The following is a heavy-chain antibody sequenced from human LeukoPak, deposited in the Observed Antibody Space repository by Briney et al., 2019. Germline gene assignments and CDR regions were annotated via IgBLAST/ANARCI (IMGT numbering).Heavy chain of an antibody. CDR2: ISAYNGNT. D-gene: IGHD2-2*01. CDR3: ARRGYCSSTSCEKFDY. V-gene: IGHV1-18*04. J-gene: IGHJ4*02. Sequence: ASVKVSCKASGYTFTSYGISWVRQAPGQGLEWMGWISAYNGNTNYAQKVQGRVTMTTDTSTSTAYMELRSLRSDDTAVYYCARRGYCSSTSCEKFDYWGQGTLVTVSS. CDR1: GYTFTSYG.